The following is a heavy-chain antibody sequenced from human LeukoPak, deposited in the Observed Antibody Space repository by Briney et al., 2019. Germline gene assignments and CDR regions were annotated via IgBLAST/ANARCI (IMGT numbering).Heavy chain of an antibody. J-gene: IGHJ4*02. CDR2: VRGKLYGGTT. Sequence: GRSLRLSCTTSGFTFGDYAMSWVRQAPGKGLEWVGFVRGKLYGGTTENAASVKGRFTFSRDDSKHIAYLQMNSLKTEDTDVSYCTRDSHXAFDYWGQGTLVTVSS. V-gene: IGHV3-49*04. CDR3: TRDSHXAFDY. CDR1: GFTFGDYA.